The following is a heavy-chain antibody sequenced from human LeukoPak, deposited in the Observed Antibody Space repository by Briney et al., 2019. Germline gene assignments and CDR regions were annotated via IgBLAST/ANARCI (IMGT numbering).Heavy chain of an antibody. D-gene: IGHD1-26*01. J-gene: IGHJ4*02. CDR2: IYYSGST. CDR1: GGSISSYY. Sequence: SETLSLTCTVSGGSISSYYWSWIRQPPGKGLEWIGYIYYSGSTNYNPSLKSRVTILLDTSKTQFSLRLTSVTAADTAVYHCARRAYDSGSYDYWGRGTLVTVSS. CDR3: ARRAYDSGSYDY. V-gene: IGHV4-59*08.